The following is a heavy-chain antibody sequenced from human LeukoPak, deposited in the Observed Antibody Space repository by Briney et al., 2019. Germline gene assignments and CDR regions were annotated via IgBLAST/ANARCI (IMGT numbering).Heavy chain of an antibody. Sequence: PGGSLRLSCAASGFTFSSYGMHWVRQAPGKGLEWVAVIWYDGSNKYYADSVKDRFTISRDNSKNTLYLQMNSLRAEDTAVYYCARDGPRLMVYANPFDYWGQGTLVTVSS. CDR3: ARDGPRLMVYANPFDY. D-gene: IGHD2-8*01. V-gene: IGHV3-33*01. CDR1: GFTFSSYG. J-gene: IGHJ4*02. CDR2: IWYDGSNK.